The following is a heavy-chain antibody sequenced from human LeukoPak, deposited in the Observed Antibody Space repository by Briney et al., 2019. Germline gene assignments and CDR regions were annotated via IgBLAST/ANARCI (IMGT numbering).Heavy chain of an antibody. CDR3: ARAELATIYFDY. J-gene: IGHJ4*02. D-gene: IGHD5-24*01. V-gene: IGHV3-30*04. CDR1: GFTFSSYA. CDR2: ISYDGSNK. Sequence: PGRSLRLSCAASGFTFSSYAMHWVRQAPGKGLEWVAVISYDGSNKYYADSVKGRFTISRDNSKNTLYLQMNSLGAEDTAVYYCARAELATIYFDYWGQGTLVTVSS.